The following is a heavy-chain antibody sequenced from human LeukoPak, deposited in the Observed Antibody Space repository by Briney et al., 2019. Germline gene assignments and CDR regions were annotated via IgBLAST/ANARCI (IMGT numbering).Heavy chain of an antibody. Sequence: GESLKISCQGSGYSFTTYWIGWVRQLPGKGLERMGILDPGGSDTRYSPAFQGQVTMSADKSISTAYLQWSSLKASDTAMYYCARHRPGIYDAFDIWGQGTMVTVSS. CDR3: ARHRPGIYDAFDI. J-gene: IGHJ3*02. CDR1: GYSFTTYW. CDR2: LDPGGSDT. V-gene: IGHV5-51*01. D-gene: IGHD2/OR15-2a*01.